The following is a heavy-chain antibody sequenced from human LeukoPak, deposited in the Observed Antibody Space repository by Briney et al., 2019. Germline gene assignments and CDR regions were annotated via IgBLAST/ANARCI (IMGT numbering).Heavy chain of an antibody. V-gene: IGHV4-4*07. D-gene: IGHD1-7*01. CDR1: GGSISSYY. CDR3: ARVSRNYILDY. CDR2: IYTSGST. Sequence: SETLSLTCTVSGGSISSYYWSWIRQPARKGLEWIGRIYTSGSTNYNPSLKSRVTMSVDTSKNRFSLKLSSVTAADTAVYYCARVSRNYILDYWGQGTLATVSS. J-gene: IGHJ4*02.